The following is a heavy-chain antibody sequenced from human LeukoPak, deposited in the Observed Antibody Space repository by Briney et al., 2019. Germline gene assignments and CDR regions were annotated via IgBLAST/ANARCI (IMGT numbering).Heavy chain of an antibody. Sequence: PGGSLRLSCAASGFSLSNYWMGWVRQAPGKGLEWVANIKQDGSEKYYVDSLKGRFTISRDNAKNSLYLQMNSLRVEDTAVYYCARFLATRIFDYWGQGTLVTVSS. D-gene: IGHD6-6*01. CDR1: GFSLSNYW. CDR2: IKQDGSEK. J-gene: IGHJ4*02. CDR3: ARFLATRIFDY. V-gene: IGHV3-7*05.